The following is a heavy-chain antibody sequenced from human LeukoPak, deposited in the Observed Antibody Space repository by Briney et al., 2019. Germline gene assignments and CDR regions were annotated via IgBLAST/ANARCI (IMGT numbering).Heavy chain of an antibody. J-gene: IGHJ3*02. CDR3: ARRPDGFDI. CDR2: INHSGTS. V-gene: IGHV4-34*01. CDR1: GGSFSGYQ. Sequence: SETLSITCAVYGGSFSGYQWSWVRQPPGKGLEWIGEINHSGTSKYNSSLKSRVTISLDTSKNQFSLKLNSVTAADTAVYYCARRPDGFDIWGQGTMVTVSS.